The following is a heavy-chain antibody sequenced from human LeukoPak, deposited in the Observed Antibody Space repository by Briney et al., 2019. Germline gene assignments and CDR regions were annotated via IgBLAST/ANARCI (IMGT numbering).Heavy chain of an antibody. Sequence: NPGGSLRLSCAASGFTLSYHYMDWVRQAPGKGLEWVGRIKSKTDGGTTDYAAPVKGRFTISRDDSKNTLYLQMNSLKTEDTAVYYCTPQDSYYYDSSGYLDAFDIWGQGTMVTVSS. CDR3: TPQDSYYYDSSGYLDAFDI. D-gene: IGHD3-22*01. J-gene: IGHJ3*02. CDR1: GFTLSYHY. V-gene: IGHV3-15*01. CDR2: IKSKTDGGTT.